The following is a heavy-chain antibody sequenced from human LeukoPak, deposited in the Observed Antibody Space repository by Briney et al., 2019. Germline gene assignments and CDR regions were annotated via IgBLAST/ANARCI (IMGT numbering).Heavy chain of an antibody. CDR2: IYTSGST. CDR1: GFTFSSYS. CDR3: ARSRDGYNGLFDP. J-gene: IGHJ5*02. Sequence: GGSLRLSCAASGFTFSSYSMNWVRQAPGKGLEWVSAIYTSGSTYYAASVKGRFTISRDNARNTLYLQMNSLRAEDTAVYYCARSRDGYNGLFDPWGQGTLVTVSS. D-gene: IGHD5-24*01. V-gene: IGHV3-53*01.